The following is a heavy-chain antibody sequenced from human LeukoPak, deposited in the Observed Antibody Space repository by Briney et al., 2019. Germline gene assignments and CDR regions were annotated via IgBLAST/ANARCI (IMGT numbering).Heavy chain of an antibody. J-gene: IGHJ6*01. D-gene: IGHD2-8*01. CDR3: AREDVVLVDAVRYYFYGIDV. V-gene: IGHV1-46*01. CDR2: INPTGGST. CDR1: GYNFISSY. Sequence: ASAKVSCKASGYNFISSYMHWVPQAPGQSLEWMVIINPTGGSTRYAQKFQDRVTMTRDTSTSTVYMELSSLKSEDTAVYYCAREDVVLVDAVRYYFYGIDVWGQGTTVTVSS.